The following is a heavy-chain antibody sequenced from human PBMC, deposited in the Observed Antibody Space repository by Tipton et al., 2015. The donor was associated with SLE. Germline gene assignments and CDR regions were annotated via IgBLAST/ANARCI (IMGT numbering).Heavy chain of an antibody. Sequence: TLSLTCSVSDDSIRDYYFSWIRQPPGKELEWIGYISYSGSTRYNPSLESRLTISVDMPNTHFSLRLSSVTAADTAIYYCARQLGYSDPFAFDYWGQGTLVTVSS. CDR2: ISYSGST. V-gene: IGHV4-59*08. J-gene: IGHJ4*02. D-gene: IGHD4-17*01. CDR3: ARQLGYSDPFAFDY. CDR1: DDSIRDYY.